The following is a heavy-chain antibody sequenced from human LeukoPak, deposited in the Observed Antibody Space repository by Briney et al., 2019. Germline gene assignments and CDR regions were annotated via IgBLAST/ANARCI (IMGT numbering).Heavy chain of an antibody. CDR2: LYYGGSP. D-gene: IGHD6-6*01. Sequence: PSETLSLTCTVSGGPISSYYWSWIRRPPGKGLEWIGYLYYGGSPNYNSSLRSRVTISVDTSKNQISLKLSSVTAADTAVYFCARGLQYSSSSHFDYWGQGTLVTVSS. CDR3: ARGLQYSSSSHFDY. V-gene: IGHV4-59*01. J-gene: IGHJ4*02. CDR1: GGPISSYY.